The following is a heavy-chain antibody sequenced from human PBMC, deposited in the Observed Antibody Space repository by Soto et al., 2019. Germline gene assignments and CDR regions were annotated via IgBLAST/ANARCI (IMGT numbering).Heavy chain of an antibody. CDR1: GYSFTSYW. Sequence: PGESLKISCKGSGYSFTSYWISWVRQMPGKGLEWMGRIDPSDSYTNYSPSFQGHVTISADKSISTAYLQWSSLKASDTAMYYCARRPIVVVVTAKPIDAFESWGQGTMVTVSS. CDR3: ARRPIVVVVTAKPIDAFES. D-gene: IGHD2-21*02. J-gene: IGHJ3*02. CDR2: IDPSDSYT. V-gene: IGHV5-10-1*01.